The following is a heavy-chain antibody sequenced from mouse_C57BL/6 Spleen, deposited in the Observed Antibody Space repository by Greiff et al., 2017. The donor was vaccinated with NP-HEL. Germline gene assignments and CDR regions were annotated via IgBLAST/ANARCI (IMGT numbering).Heavy chain of an antibody. J-gene: IGHJ2*01. CDR1: GYTFTDYY. CDR2: INPYNGGT. V-gene: IGHV1-19*01. Sequence: EVQLQESGPVLVKPGASVKMSCKASGYTFTDYYMNWVKQSHGKSLEWIGVINPYNGGTSYNQKFKGKATLTVDKSSSTAYMELNSLTSEDSAVYYCAREGRTGTDSFDDWGKGTTLTVSS. D-gene: IGHD4-1*01. CDR3: AREGRTGTDSFDD.